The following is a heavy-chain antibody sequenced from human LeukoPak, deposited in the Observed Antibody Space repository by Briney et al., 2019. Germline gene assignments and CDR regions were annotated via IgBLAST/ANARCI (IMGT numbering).Heavy chain of an antibody. D-gene: IGHD5-24*01. Sequence: SETLSLTCTVSGGSISSGGYYWSWIRQHPGTGLEWIGYIYYSGSTYYNPSLKSRVTISVDTSKNQFSLKLSSVTAADTAVYYCARAEMTRSRAFGIWGQGTMVTVSS. J-gene: IGHJ3*02. CDR3: ARAEMTRSRAFGI. CDR1: GGSISSGGYY. CDR2: IYYSGST. V-gene: IGHV4-31*03.